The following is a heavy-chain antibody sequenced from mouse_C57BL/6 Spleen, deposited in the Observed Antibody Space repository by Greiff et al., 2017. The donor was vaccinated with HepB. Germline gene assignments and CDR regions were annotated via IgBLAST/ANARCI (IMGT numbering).Heavy chain of an antibody. Sequence: VQLQQSGPGLVAPSQSLSITCTVSGFSLTSYGVDWVRQSPGKGLEWLGVIWGVGSTNYNSALKSRLSISKDNSKSQVFLKMNSLQTDDTAMYYCASGRDRFAYWGQGTLVTVSA. CDR2: IWGVGST. V-gene: IGHV2-6*01. CDR3: ASGRDRFAY. J-gene: IGHJ3*01. D-gene: IGHD3-3*01. CDR1: GFSLTSYG.